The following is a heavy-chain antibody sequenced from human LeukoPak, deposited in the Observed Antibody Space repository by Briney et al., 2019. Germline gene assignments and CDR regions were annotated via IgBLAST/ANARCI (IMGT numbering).Heavy chain of an antibody. D-gene: IGHD3-22*01. Sequence: PSVNASCKVSGYTLTELSMHWVRPAPGKGIEWKGGFDPEDGETIYAQKFQGRVTMTEDTSTDTAYMELSSLRSEDTAVYYCATDPYYYDSSGYQYWGQGTLVTVSS. CDR2: FDPEDGET. CDR1: GYTLTELS. J-gene: IGHJ4*02. V-gene: IGHV1-24*01. CDR3: ATDPYYYDSSGYQY.